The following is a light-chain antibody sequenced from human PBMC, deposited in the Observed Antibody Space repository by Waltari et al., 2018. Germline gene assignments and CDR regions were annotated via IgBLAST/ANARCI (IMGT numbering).Light chain of an antibody. Sequence: DIQMTQSPSTLSAPVGDTVTITCRASQGIGTWLAWYQQHPGRAPKLLIYKASILQTGVPSRFSGSGSGTEFTLTIANLQPDDFATYFCHQCNTYSNFGQGTKVEIK. CDR2: KAS. V-gene: IGKV1-5*03. CDR1: QGIGTW. CDR3: HQCNTYSN. J-gene: IGKJ1*01.